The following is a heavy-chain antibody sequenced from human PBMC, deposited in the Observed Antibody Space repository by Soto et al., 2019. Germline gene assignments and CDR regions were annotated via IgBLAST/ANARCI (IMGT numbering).Heavy chain of an antibody. V-gene: IGHV1-18*01. CDR1: GYSFTIYR. Sequence: ASVKVSWKAAGYSFTIYRSSWVRQAPGQGLEWMGWISAYNGNTNYAQKLQGRVTMTTDTSTSTAYMELRSLRSDDTAVYYCARDHPAWLLLWFGELSTRHFPDAFDIWGQGTMVTVSS. D-gene: IGHD3-10*01. CDR3: ARDHPAWLLLWFGELSTRHFPDAFDI. J-gene: IGHJ3*02. CDR2: ISAYNGNT.